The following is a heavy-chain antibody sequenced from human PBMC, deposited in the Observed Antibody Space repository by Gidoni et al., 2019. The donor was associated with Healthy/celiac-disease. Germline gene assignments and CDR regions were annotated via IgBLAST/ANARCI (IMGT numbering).Heavy chain of an antibody. Sequence: EVQLVESGGGLVQPGRSLRLSCTASGFTLGDYAMSWFRQAPGKGLEWVGFIRSKAYGGTTEYAASVKGRFTISRDDSKSIAYLQMNSLKTEDTAVYYCTRAGRQLAYYYYMDVWGKGTTVTVSS. V-gene: IGHV3-49*03. J-gene: IGHJ6*03. CDR1: GFTLGDYA. CDR2: IRSKAYGGTT. D-gene: IGHD6-6*01. CDR3: TRAGRQLAYYYYMDV.